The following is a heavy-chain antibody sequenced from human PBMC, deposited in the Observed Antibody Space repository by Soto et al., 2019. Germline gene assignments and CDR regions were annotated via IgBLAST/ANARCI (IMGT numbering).Heavy chain of an antibody. Sequence: GASVKVSCKASGYTFTSYGISWVRQAPGQGLEWMGWINPSGGSTSYAQKFQGRVTMTRDTSTSTVYMELSSLRSEDTAVYYCARGGPQLGYCTNGVCPIDYYYYYYGMDVWGQGTTVTVSS. V-gene: IGHV1-46*01. CDR2: INPSGGST. J-gene: IGHJ6*02. CDR1: GYTFTSYG. D-gene: IGHD2-8*01. CDR3: ARGGPQLGYCTNGVCPIDYYYYYYGMDV.